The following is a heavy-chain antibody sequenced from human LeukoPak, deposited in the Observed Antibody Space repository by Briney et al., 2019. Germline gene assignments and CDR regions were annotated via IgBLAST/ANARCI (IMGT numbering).Heavy chain of an antibody. Sequence: ASVKVSCKASGYTFTGYYMHWVRQAPGQGLEWMGRINPNSDGTNYAQKFQGRVTMTRDTSISTAYMELSRLRSDDTAVYYCARATEYQLHYYYYYMDVWGKGTTVTVSS. CDR1: GYTFTGYY. V-gene: IGHV1-2*06. CDR2: INPNSDGT. D-gene: IGHD2-2*01. J-gene: IGHJ6*03. CDR3: ARATEYQLHYYYYYMDV.